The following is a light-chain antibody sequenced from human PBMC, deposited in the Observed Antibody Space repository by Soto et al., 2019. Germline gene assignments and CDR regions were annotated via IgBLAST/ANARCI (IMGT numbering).Light chain of an antibody. J-gene: IGLJ1*01. Sequence: QSALTQPPSASGSPGQSVTISCTGTSSDVGGYNYVSWYQQHPGKAPRLVIYEVTKRPSGVPDRFSGSKSGNTASLTVSGLQADDEADYYCSSFSGFSTVFGTGTNSPS. CDR1: SSDVGGYNY. CDR3: SSFSGFSTV. V-gene: IGLV2-8*01. CDR2: EVT.